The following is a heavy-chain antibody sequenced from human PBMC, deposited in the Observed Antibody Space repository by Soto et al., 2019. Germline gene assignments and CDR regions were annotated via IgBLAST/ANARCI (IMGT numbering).Heavy chain of an antibody. Sequence: PSETLSLTCTVSGGSISSYYWSWIRQPPGMGLEWIGDIYYSGSTKHNPSLKSRVTISVDTSKNQFSLKLSSVTAADTAVYYCARSHYDILTGYYGYFDYWGQGTLVTVSS. CDR1: GGSISSYY. CDR3: ARSHYDILTGYYGYFDY. V-gene: IGHV4-59*08. CDR2: IYYSGST. D-gene: IGHD3-9*01. J-gene: IGHJ4*02.